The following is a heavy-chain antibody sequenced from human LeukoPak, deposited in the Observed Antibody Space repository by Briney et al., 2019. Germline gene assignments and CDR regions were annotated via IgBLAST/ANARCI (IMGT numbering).Heavy chain of an antibody. CDR2: ISYDGSNK. J-gene: IGHJ4*02. CDR3: ARMALGY. V-gene: IGHV3-30-3*01. Sequence: GGSLRLSCAASGFTFSSYAMHWVRQAPGTGLEWVAVISYDGSNKYYADSVKGRFTISRDNSKNTLYLQMNSLRAEDTAVYYCARMALGYWGQGTLVTVSS. CDR1: GFTFSSYA. D-gene: IGHD3-16*01.